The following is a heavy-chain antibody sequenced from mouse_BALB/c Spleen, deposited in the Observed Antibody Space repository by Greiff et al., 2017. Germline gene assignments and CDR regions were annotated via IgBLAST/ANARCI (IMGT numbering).Heavy chain of an antibody. CDR3: ARGGWSYYYGMDY. CDR1: GYTFKNYD. V-gene: IGHV1-85*01. CDR2: IFPGDGST. Sequence: VQLQESGAELVKPGASVKLSCKASGYTFKNYDINWVRQRPEQGLGWIGWIFPGDGSTKYNEKFKGKATLTTDKSSSTAYMQLSRLTSEDSAVYFCARGGWSYYYGMDYWGQGTSVTVSS. D-gene: IGHD2-3*01. J-gene: IGHJ4*01.